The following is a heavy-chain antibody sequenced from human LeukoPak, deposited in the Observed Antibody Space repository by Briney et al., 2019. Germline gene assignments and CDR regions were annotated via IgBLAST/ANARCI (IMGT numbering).Heavy chain of an antibody. CDR2: RYYSGFI. Sequence: SETLSLTCAVSDDSIISSDYYWGWIRQPPGKGLEWIGSRYYSGFIYYNPSVKSRVTISVDTSKNQFSLELTSVTAADTAVYYCARLKVGSTHPDYWGQGTPVTVSS. V-gene: IGHV4-39*01. J-gene: IGHJ4*02. CDR1: DDSIISSDYY. D-gene: IGHD1-26*01. CDR3: ARLKVGSTHPDY.